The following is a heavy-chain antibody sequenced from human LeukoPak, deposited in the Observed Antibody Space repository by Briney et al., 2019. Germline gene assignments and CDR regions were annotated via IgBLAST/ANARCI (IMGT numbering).Heavy chain of an antibody. D-gene: IGHD3-22*01. CDR1: GFTFSNYG. CDR3: ARDETYYYDSSGYSYAFDI. V-gene: IGHV3-33*01. CDR2: IWYDGSNE. Sequence: GGSLRLSCAASGFTFSNYGMHWVRQAPGKGLGWVAVIWYDGSNEYYADSVKGRLTISRDNSKNTLYLQMNSLRAEDTAVYYCARDETYYYDSSGYSYAFDIWGQGTIVTASS. J-gene: IGHJ3*02.